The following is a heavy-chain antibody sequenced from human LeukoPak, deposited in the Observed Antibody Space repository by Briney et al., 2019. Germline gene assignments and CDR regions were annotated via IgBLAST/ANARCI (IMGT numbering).Heavy chain of an antibody. Sequence: ASVKVCCKASGYTFTSYGISWVRQAPGQGLEWMGWISAYNGNTNYAQKLQGRVTMTTDTSTSTAYMELRSLRSDDTAVYYCARDGSSWPPGRGMDVWGQGTTVTVSS. CDR1: GYTFTSYG. CDR3: ARDGSSWPPGRGMDV. V-gene: IGHV1-18*01. CDR2: ISAYNGNT. J-gene: IGHJ6*02. D-gene: IGHD6-13*01.